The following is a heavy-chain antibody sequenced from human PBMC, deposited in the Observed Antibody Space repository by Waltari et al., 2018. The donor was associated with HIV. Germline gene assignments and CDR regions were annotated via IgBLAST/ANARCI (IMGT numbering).Heavy chain of an antibody. CDR1: GFTFNRYW. Sequence: EVQLVESGGGLVQPGGSLRLSCAASGFTFNRYWMTWVRPAPGKGLEWVANIKQDGSDKYYVDSVKGRFTISRDNAKNSLYLQMNSLRAEDTAVYYCARDWITSGRLDTFDIWGQGTMVTVSS. CDR3: ARDWITSGRLDTFDI. V-gene: IGHV3-7*01. J-gene: IGHJ3*02. CDR2: IKQDGSDK. D-gene: IGHD6-19*01.